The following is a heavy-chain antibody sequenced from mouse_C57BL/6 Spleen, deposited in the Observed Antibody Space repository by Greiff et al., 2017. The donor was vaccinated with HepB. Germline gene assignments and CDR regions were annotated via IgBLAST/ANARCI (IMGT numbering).Heavy chain of an antibody. Sequence: LQESGAELVKPGASVKISCKASGYAFSSYWMNWVKQRPGKGLEWIGQIYPGDGDTNYNGKFKGKATLTADKSSSTAYMQLSSLTSEDSAVYFCARTCQYYFDYWGQGTTLTVSS. CDR2: IYPGDGDT. V-gene: IGHV1-80*01. D-gene: IGHD6-1*01. CDR1: GYAFSSYW. CDR3: ARTCQYYFDY. J-gene: IGHJ2*01.